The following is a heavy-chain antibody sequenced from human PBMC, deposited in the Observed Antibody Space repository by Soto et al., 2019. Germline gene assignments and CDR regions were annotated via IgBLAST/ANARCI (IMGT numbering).Heavy chain of an antibody. CDR2: ISAYNGNT. D-gene: IGHD3-10*01. V-gene: IGHV1-18*01. J-gene: IGHJ4*02. CDR3: TNSGQPAED. Sequence: QVQLVQSGAEVKKPGASVKVSCKASGYTFTSYAISWVRQAPGKGLEWMGWISAYNGNTNYAQKLQGRDNMTTDTSTTTAYMDLRCLSSDEAAVYYCTNSGQPAEDWGQGTLVTVSS. CDR1: GYTFTSYA.